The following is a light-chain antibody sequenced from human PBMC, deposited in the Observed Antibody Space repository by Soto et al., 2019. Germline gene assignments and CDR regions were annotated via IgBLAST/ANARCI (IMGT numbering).Light chain of an antibody. CDR1: QSISSSY. J-gene: IGKJ1*01. V-gene: IGKV3-20*01. CDR3: QQYGSSPGT. CDR2: DAS. Sequence: EIVLTQSPGTLSLSPGKRATLSCRASQSISSSYLAWYQQKPGQAPRLLIYDASSRATGIPDRFSGSGSGTDFTLTISRLEPEDFAVYYCQQYGSSPGTFGLGTKVEIK.